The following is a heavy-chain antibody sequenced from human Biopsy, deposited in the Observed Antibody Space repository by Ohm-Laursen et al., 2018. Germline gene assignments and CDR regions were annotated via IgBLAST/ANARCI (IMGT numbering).Heavy chain of an antibody. Sequence: ASVKVSCKVSGYTLTELSIHWVRQTGGKGLEWLGGFDREERKTVYAEKFQGRVTMTEDTSTDTVYMEVTSLRSDDTAVYYCATGPYYDTRFYYNVRPFDFWGQGTLVTVSS. CDR1: GYTLTELS. CDR2: FDREERKT. D-gene: IGHD3-10*01. CDR3: ATGPYYDTRFYYNVRPFDF. J-gene: IGHJ4*02. V-gene: IGHV1-24*01.